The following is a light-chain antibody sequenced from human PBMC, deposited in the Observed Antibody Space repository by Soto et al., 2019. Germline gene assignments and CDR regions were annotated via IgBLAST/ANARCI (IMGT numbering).Light chain of an antibody. J-gene: IGKJ1*01. CDR1: QSVSSSY. Sequence: EIVLTQSPGTLSLSPGERATLSCRASQSVSSSYLAWYQQKPGQAPRLLIYGASSRATGIPDRFSGSGSGTDFTLPISRREPEVFAVYYCQQYGRSPWTFGKGTKV. CDR3: QQYGRSPWT. V-gene: IGKV3-20*01. CDR2: GAS.